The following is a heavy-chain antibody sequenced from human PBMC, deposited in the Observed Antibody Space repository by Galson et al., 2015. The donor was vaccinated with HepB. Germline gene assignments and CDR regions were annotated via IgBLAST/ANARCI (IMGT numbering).Heavy chain of an antibody. CDR2: ISYDGSNK. J-gene: IGHJ4*02. CDR1: GFTFSSYA. D-gene: IGHD6-19*01. Sequence: SLRLSCAASGFTFSSYAMHWVRQAPGKGLEWVAVISYDGSNKYYADSVKGRFTISRDNSKNTLYLQMNSLRAEDTAVYYCARDRWPGYSSGWDFDYWGQGTLVTVSA. V-gene: IGHV3-30-3*01. CDR3: ARDRWPGYSSGWDFDY.